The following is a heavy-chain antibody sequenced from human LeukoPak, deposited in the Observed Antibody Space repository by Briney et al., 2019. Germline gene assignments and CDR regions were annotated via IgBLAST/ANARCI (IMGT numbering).Heavy chain of an antibody. CDR3: ARVRYSYGYIDY. J-gene: IGHJ4*02. V-gene: IGHV4-30-2*01. CDR2: IYHSGST. CDR1: GGSISSGGYS. D-gene: IGHD5-18*01. Sequence: SQTLSLTCAVSGGSISSGGYSWSWIRQPPGKGLEWIGYIYHSGSTYYNPSLKSRVTISVDRSKNQFSLKLSSVTAADTAVYYCARVRYSYGYIDYWGQGTLVTVSS.